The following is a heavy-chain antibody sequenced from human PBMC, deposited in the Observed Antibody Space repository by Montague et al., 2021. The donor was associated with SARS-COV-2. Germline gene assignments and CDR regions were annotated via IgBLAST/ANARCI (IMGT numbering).Heavy chain of an antibody. J-gene: IGHJ4*02. CDR2: GDWDDDK. CDR1: GFSLRTSGMR. CDR3: ARSYYDILTAYYTPFDY. V-gene: IGHV2-70*04. Sequence: PALVKPTQTLTLTCTFSGFSLRTSGMRASWIRQPPGKALEWLARGDWDDDKFYSTSLKTRLTISKDTSKNQVVLTMTNMDPVDTATYYCARSYYDILTAYYTPFDYWGQGTLVTVSS. D-gene: IGHD3-9*01.